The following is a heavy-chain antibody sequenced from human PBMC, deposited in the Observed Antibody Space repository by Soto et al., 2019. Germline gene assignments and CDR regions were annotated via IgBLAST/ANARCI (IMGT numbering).Heavy chain of an antibody. CDR3: AKDMKWGGMTTIHYFDS. D-gene: IGHD4-17*01. CDR1: GFTFSNYL. Sequence: VGSLRLSCAASGFTFSNYLMDWVRQAPGKGLVWVSRIKRDGSSISYADSVKGRVTISRDNAKNTLYLQMNSLRPEDTALYYCAKDMKWGGMTTIHYFDSWGQGTLVTVSS. CDR2: IKRDGSSI. V-gene: IGHV3-74*01. J-gene: IGHJ4*02.